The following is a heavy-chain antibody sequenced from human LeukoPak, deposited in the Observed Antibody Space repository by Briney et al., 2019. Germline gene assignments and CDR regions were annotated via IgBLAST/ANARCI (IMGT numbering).Heavy chain of an antibody. V-gene: IGHV4-31*03. CDR2: ICYSGST. D-gene: IGHD2-2*01. CDR3: ARVNRIVVVPAAMSWFDP. CDR1: GGSISSGVYY. J-gene: IGHJ5*02. Sequence: PSQTLSLTCTVSGGSISSGVYYWSWIRQHPGKGLEWIGYICYSGSTYYNPSLKSRVTISVDTSKNQFSLKLSSVTAADTAVYYCARVNRIVVVPAAMSWFDPWGQGTLVTVSS.